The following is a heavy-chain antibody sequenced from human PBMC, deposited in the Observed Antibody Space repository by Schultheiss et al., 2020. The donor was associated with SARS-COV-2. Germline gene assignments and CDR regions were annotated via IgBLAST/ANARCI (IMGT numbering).Heavy chain of an antibody. CDR3: ARVLEEIWVVRAIEEVYYYMDV. D-gene: IGHD3-10*01. J-gene: IGHJ6*03. V-gene: IGHV1-18*01. CDR1: GGTFSSYG. Sequence: ASVKVSCKASGGTFSSYGISWVRQAPGQGLEWMGWISAYNGNTNYAQKLQGRVTMTTDTSTSTAYMELRSLRSDDTAVYYCARVLEEIWVVRAIEEVYYYMDVWGKGTTVTVSS. CDR2: ISAYNGNT.